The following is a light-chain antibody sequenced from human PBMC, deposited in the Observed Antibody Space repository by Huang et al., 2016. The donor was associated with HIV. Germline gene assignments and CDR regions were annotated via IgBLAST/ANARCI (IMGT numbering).Light chain of an antibody. V-gene: IGKV4-1*01. CDR2: WAS. Sequence: DIVMTQSPDSLTVSLGERATINCKSSQSNLHTSKNKNFLSWFQQTPGQPSKLLRHWASTRESGVHDRFSGSVSGTDFTLTINGLQAEDVAVYYCQQYFSTPRTFGQGTRVEIK. CDR1: QSNLHTSKNKNF. J-gene: IGKJ1*01. CDR3: QQYFSTPRT.